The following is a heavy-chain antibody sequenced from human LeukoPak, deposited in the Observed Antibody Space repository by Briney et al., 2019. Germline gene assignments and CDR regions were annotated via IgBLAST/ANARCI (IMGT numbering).Heavy chain of an antibody. V-gene: IGHV3-64D*06. CDR3: VKAQGGSYPYYFDY. CDR1: GFTFSSYA. J-gene: IGHJ4*02. Sequence: GGSLRLSCSASGFTFSSYAMHWVRQAPGKGLEYVSAISSNGGSTYYADSVKGRFTISRDNSKNTLYLQMSSLRAEVTAVYYCVKAQGGSYPYYFDYWGQGTLVTVSS. D-gene: IGHD1-26*01. CDR2: ISSNGGST.